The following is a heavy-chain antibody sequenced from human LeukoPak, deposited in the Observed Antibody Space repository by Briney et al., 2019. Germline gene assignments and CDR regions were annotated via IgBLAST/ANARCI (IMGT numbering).Heavy chain of an antibody. D-gene: IGHD6-19*01. Sequence: SETLSLTCTVSGGSISSYYWSWIRQPPGKGLEWIGYIYYSGSTNYNPSLKSRVTISVDTSKNQFSLKLSSVTAAETAVYYCARDFAQQWLVLGLYFDYWGQGTLVTVSS. CDR1: GGSISSYY. CDR3: ARDFAQQWLVLGLYFDY. CDR2: IYYSGST. J-gene: IGHJ4*02. V-gene: IGHV4-59*12.